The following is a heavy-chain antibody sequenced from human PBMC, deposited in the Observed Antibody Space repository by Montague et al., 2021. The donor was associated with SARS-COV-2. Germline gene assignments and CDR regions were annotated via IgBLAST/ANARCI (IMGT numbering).Heavy chain of an antibody. D-gene: IGHD3-22*01. CDR3: ARGIPRPMRWLLVVDDAFDI. V-gene: IGHV4-59*01. Sequence: SETLSLTCTVSGGSISSYYWSRIRQPPGKGLEWIGYIYYSGSTXXXPSXXXRVTISVDTSKNQFSLKLSSVTAADTAVYYCARGIPRPMRWLLVVDDAFDIWGQGTMVTVSS. J-gene: IGHJ3*02. CDR1: GGSISSYY. CDR2: IYYSGST.